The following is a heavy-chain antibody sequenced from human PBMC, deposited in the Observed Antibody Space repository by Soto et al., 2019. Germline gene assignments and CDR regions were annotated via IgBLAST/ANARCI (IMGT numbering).Heavy chain of an antibody. Sequence: PGESLKISCKGFGYSFTTYWIGWVRQMPGKGLEWMGIINPGDSDARYSPSFQGQVTFPVDKSISTAYLQWSSLRASDTAVYYCTGGMGTAVVGDFWGRGXVLTVSS. D-gene: IGHD5-18*01. CDR3: TGGMGTAVVGDF. CDR2: INPGDSDA. J-gene: IGHJ4*02. CDR1: GYSFTTYW. V-gene: IGHV5-51*01.